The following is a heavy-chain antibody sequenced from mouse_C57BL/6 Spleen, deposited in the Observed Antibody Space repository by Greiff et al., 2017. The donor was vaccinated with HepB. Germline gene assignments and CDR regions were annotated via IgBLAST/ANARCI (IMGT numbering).Heavy chain of an antibody. V-gene: IGHV1-26*01. CDR1: GYTFTDYY. CDR2: INPNNGGT. J-gene: IGHJ2*01. Sequence: EVQLQQSGPELVKPGASVKISCKASGYTFTDYYMNWVKQSHGKSLEWIGDINPNNGGTSYNQKFKGKATLTVDKSSSTAYMELRSLTSEDYAVYYWARWYGRRGGLLFDYWGQCTTLTVSS. CDR3: ARWYGRRGGLLFDY. D-gene: IGHD1-1*01.